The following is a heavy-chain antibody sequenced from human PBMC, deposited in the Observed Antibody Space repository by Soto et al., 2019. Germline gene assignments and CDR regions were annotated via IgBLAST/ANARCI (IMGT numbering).Heavy chain of an antibody. J-gene: IGHJ6*02. CDR2: IYPGDSDT. CDR1: GYGFTSYW. D-gene: IGHD3-9*01. V-gene: IGHV5-51*01. CDR3: ARHKGYYDILTGDNYYYYYGMDV. Sequence: GESLKISCKGSGYGFTSYWIGWVRQMPGKGLEWMGIIYPGDSDTRYSPSFQGQVTISADKSISTAYLQWSSLKASDTAMYYCARHKGYYDILTGDNYYYYYGMDVWGQGTTVTVSS.